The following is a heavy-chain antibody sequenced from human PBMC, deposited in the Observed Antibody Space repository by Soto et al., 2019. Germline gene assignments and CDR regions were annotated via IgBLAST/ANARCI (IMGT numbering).Heavy chain of an antibody. D-gene: IGHD4-17*01. V-gene: IGHV3-21*01. CDR1: GFTFSSYS. J-gene: IGHJ4*02. CDR2: ISSRSRSI. Sequence: GGALRLSCXASGFTFSSYSMHWVRQAPGKGLEWVSSISSRSRSIYYADSQKGRFTISRDNTKNSLYLQMNNLRAEDTAVYYCARDRGDYEGLVPYSFAHWGQGTLVTVSS. CDR3: ARDRGDYEGLVPYSFAH.